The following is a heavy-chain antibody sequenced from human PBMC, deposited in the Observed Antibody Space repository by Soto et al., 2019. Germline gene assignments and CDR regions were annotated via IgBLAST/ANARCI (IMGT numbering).Heavy chain of an antibody. CDR1: GFTFSNYW. V-gene: IGHV3-74*01. Sequence: EVQLVESVGDLVQPGGSLRLSCVASGFTFSNYWMHWVRQPPGKGLEWVSRIKNDGSGAYYADSVQGRFTISRDNAKNPLYLQMNSLRAEDTAVYYCTRGDGDYHDGNGYLGRHWGQGTLVTVSS. CDR3: TRGDGDYHDGNGYLGRH. CDR2: IKNDGSGA. D-gene: IGHD5-18*01. J-gene: IGHJ4*02.